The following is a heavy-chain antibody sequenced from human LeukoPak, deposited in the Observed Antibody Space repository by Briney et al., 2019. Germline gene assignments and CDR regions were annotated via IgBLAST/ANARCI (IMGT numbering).Heavy chain of an antibody. V-gene: IGHV1-18*01. Sequence: ASVKVSCKASGYIFTNYDITWVRQAPGQGRGWMGWISTYNGNTDYGEKFQDRVTMTTDTSTSTAYMDLRSLRSDDTAVYYCARDNNGGNYHEARFDYWGQGALVTVSS. J-gene: IGHJ4*02. D-gene: IGHD4/OR15-4a*01. CDR2: ISTYNGNT. CDR3: ARDNNGGNYHEARFDY. CDR1: GYIFTNYD.